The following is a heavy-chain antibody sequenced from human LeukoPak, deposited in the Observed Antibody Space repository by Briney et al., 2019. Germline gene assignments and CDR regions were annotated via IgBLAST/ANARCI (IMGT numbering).Heavy chain of an antibody. V-gene: IGHV2-5*02. J-gene: IGHJ4*02. CDR3: ARRGEMATMMN. D-gene: IGHD5-24*01. CDR2: IYWDDDK. CDR1: GFLLSTSGVG. Sequence: ESGPTLVKPTQTLTLTCTFSGFLLSTSGVGVGWIRQPPGKALEWLALIYWDDDKRYSPSLKSRLTITKDTSKNQVVLTMTNMDPVDTATYYCARRGEMATMMNWGQGTLVTVSS.